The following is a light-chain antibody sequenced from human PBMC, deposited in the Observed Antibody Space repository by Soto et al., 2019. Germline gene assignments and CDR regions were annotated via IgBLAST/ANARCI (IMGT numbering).Light chain of an antibody. J-gene: IGKJ4*01. V-gene: IGKV3-20*01. CDR3: QQYDRSPPLT. Sequence: EIVLTQSPGTLSLSPGERATLSCRASQSVSSGYLAWYQQKPGQAPRLLIYGASSRATGIPDRFSGSGSGTDFTLTISRLEPEEFAVYYCQQYDRSPPLTFGGGTKVEIK. CDR2: GAS. CDR1: QSVSSGY.